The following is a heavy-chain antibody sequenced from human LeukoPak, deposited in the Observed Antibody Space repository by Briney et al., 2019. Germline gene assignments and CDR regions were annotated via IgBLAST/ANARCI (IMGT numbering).Heavy chain of an antibody. CDR3: VLSSYSSGWFS. CDR1: GGSFSGYY. J-gene: IGHJ5*02. D-gene: IGHD6-19*01. Sequence: SETLSLTCAVYGGSFSGYYWSWIRQPPGKGLEWIGEINHSGSTNYNPSLKSRVTISVDTSKNQFSLKLSSVTAADTAVYYCVLSSYSSGWFSWGQGTLVTVSS. V-gene: IGHV4-34*01. CDR2: INHSGST.